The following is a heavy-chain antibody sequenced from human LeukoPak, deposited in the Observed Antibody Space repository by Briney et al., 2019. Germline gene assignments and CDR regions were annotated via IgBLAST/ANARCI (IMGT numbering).Heavy chain of an antibody. V-gene: IGHV3-23*01. D-gene: IGHD1-26*01. CDR2: ISGSGGST. Sequence: GGSLRLSCVASGFIFSTYARTWVRQAPGKGLEWVSAISGSGGSTYYADSVKGRFTISRDNSKNTLYLQMNSLRAEDTAVYYCAKVRVGATTEPDYWGQGTLVTVSS. J-gene: IGHJ4*02. CDR1: GFIFSTYA. CDR3: AKVRVGATTEPDY.